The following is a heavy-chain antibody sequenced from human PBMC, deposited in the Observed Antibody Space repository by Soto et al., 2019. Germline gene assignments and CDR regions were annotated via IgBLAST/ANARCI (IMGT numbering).Heavy chain of an antibody. CDR2: IIPILGIA. D-gene: IGHD3-22*01. CDR1: GGTFSSYT. CDR3: ARVWTYYYDSSGSAAFDI. J-gene: IGHJ3*02. Sequence: SVKVSCKASGGTFSSYTISWVRQAPGQGLEWMGRIIPILGIANYAQKFQGRVTITADKSTSTAYMELSSLRSEDTAVFYCARVWTYYYDSSGSAAFDIWGQGTMVTVSS. V-gene: IGHV1-69*02.